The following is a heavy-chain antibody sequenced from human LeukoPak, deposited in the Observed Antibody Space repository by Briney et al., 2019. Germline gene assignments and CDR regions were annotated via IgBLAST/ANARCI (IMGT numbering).Heavy chain of an antibody. CDR1: GHTFRGYE. Sequence: PGGSLTLSCTASGHTFRGYEMMWLRQAPGKGREWVSCIRSSGDYIVYADSVKGRCTISRDNAKTSLYLQMTSLSAEDMAVYYCARGRFGSCWGQGTLVTVSS. D-gene: IGHD6-13*01. J-gene: IGHJ1*01. V-gene: IGHV3-48*03. CDR3: ARGRFGSC. CDR2: IRSSGDYI.